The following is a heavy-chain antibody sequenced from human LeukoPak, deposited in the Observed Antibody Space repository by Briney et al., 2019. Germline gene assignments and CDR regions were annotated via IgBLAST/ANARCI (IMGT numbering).Heavy chain of an antibody. Sequence: SETLSLTCTVSGASISSNYWSWIRQPAGKGLEWIGRLFTGGNTNYNPSLKSRVTMSIDTSKNQFSLELNSVTAADTAVYYCARAVCSGGDCYHFDHWGQGTLVTVSS. D-gene: IGHD2-15*01. CDR1: GASISSNY. V-gene: IGHV4-4*07. CDR2: LFTGGNT. J-gene: IGHJ4*02. CDR3: ARAVCSGGDCYHFDH.